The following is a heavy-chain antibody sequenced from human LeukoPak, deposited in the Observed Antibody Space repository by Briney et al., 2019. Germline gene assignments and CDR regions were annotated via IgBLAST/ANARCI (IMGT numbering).Heavy chain of an antibody. V-gene: IGHV4-59*01. D-gene: IGHD1-20*01. CDR3: AGDPYNYKWFDI. J-gene: IGHJ5*02. CDR1: AGSMNTYY. CDR2: IYHSGVT. Sequence: SETLSLTCTVSAGSMNTYYWYWIRQPPGKGLEWIGYIYHSGVTNSNPSLKSRVTISVDTSKNQFSLKLSSVTASDTAVYYCAGDPYNYKWFDIWGQGTLVTVSS.